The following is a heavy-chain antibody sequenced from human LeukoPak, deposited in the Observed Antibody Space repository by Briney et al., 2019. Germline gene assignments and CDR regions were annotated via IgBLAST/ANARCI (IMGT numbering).Heavy chain of an antibody. CDR1: GGSISSSSYY. CDR2: IYYSGST. J-gene: IGHJ4*02. D-gene: IGHD3-10*01. V-gene: IGHV4-39*07. CDR3: ARLDFDLWFGESPTHFDY. Sequence: PSETLSLTCTVSGGSISSSSYYWGWIRQPPGKGLEWIGSIYYSGSTYYNPSLKSRVTISVDTSKNQFSLKLSSVTAADTAVYYCARLDFDLWFGESPTHFDYWGQGTLATVSS.